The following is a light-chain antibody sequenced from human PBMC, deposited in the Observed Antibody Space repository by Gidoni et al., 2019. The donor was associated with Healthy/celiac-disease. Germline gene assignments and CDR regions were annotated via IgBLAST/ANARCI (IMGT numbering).Light chain of an antibody. CDR2: QDS. CDR1: KLGDKY. Sequence: YELTQPPSVSVAPGQTASITCSGDKLGDKYACWYQQKPGQSPVLVIYQDSKRSSGIPERFSGSNSGNTATLTISGTQAMDEADYYCQAWDSSTASVFGTGTKVTVL. CDR3: QAWDSSTASV. V-gene: IGLV3-1*01. J-gene: IGLJ1*01.